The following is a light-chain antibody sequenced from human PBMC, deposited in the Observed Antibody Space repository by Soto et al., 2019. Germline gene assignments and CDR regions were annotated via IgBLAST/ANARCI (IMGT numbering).Light chain of an antibody. J-gene: IGKJ4*01. V-gene: IGKV1-27*01. Sequence: DIQMTQSPSSLSASVGDRVTIICRASQGISSDLAWYQQKPGKVPKILIYDASTLQSGVPSRFSGSGSGTDFTLTISSLQPEDVATYYCQNYNNVPLTFGGGTKVEIK. CDR2: DAS. CDR1: QGISSD. CDR3: QNYNNVPLT.